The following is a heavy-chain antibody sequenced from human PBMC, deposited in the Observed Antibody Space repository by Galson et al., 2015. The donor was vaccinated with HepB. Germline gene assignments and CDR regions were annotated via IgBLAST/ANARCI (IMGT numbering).Heavy chain of an antibody. D-gene: IGHD3-10*01. Sequence: SETLSLTCAVSGGSISSYYWSWIRQPPGKGLEWIGYICYSGSTNYNPSLKSRVTISVDTSKNQFSLKLSSVTAADTAVYYCARGVTMVRGYLVASINFDYWGQGTLVTVSS. J-gene: IGHJ4*02. CDR1: GGSISSYY. CDR2: ICYSGST. CDR3: ARGVTMVRGYLVASINFDY. V-gene: IGHV4-59*01.